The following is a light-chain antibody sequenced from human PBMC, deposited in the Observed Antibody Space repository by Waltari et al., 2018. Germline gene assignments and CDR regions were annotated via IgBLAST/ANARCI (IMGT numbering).Light chain of an antibody. Sequence: QSALTQPASVSGSPGQSITIPCSGTRSDIGVYDFVSWYQQHPGKAPKLMIYEVTNRPSGVSNRFSGSKSGSTASLTISGLQPEDEADYYCYSYTSSSTLVFGTGTKVTVL. V-gene: IGLV2-14*01. J-gene: IGLJ1*01. CDR2: EVT. CDR1: RSDIGVYDF. CDR3: YSYTSSSTLV.